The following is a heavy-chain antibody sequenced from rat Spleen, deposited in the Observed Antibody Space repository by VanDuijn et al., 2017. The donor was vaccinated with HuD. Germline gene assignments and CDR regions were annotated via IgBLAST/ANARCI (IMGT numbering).Heavy chain of an antibody. D-gene: IGHD1-1*01. Sequence: EVQLVESGGGLVQPGRSLKLSCAASGFTFSHYGMAWVRQAPTKGLEWVATLSYDGHTTYYRDSVKGRFTVSRDNAKSTLYLQMDSLRSEDTATYYCATDPGYYSGDDYYVMDAWGQGASVTVSS. CDR1: GFTFSHYG. J-gene: IGHJ4*01. V-gene: IGHV5-29*01. CDR3: ATDPGYYSGDDYYVMDA. CDR2: LSYDGHTT.